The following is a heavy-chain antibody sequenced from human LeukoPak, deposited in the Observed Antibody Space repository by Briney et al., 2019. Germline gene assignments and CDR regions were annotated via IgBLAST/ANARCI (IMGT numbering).Heavy chain of an antibody. CDR2: INPDGRDT. CDR3: TSWGDTTAEYFQR. Sequence: GGSLRLSCAASGFTFSSYAMTWVRQAPGKGLEWVAHINPDGRDTYYVDSVKGRFTISRDNAQNSMYLQMNSLRVEDTAVYYCTSWGDTTAEYFQRWGQGTLVTVSS. CDR1: GFTFSSYA. D-gene: IGHD2-21*02. V-gene: IGHV3-7*01. J-gene: IGHJ1*01.